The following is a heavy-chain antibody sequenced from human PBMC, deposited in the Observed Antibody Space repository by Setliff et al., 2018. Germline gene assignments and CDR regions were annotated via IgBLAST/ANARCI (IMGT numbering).Heavy chain of an antibody. J-gene: IGHJ4*02. CDR1: GGSISSSNYY. Sequence: SETLSLTCSVSGGSISSSNYYWGWIRQSPGKGLEWIGHISPSGSTTYNPPVKSRVTISLDTSKNHFSLKLDSVTAADTALYYCARSPSSGAYWNPRPFYSDYWARGTLVTVSS. V-gene: IGHV4-61*05. D-gene: IGHD1-26*01. CDR3: ARSPSSGAYWNPRPFYSDY. CDR2: ISPSGST.